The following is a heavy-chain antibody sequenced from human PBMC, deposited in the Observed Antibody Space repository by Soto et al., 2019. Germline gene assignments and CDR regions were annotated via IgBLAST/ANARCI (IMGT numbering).Heavy chain of an antibody. CDR1: GYNYDTYW. J-gene: IGHJ4*02. V-gene: IGHV5-51*01. Sequence: GESLKISCKGSGYNYDTYWIAWVRQMPGKGLVWMGIIFPRDSDTRYRPSFQGQVTISADRSTTTAYLQWYSLKASDTAMYYCARSYYDSSGYYYDMDYWGQGTLVTVSS. CDR3: ARSYYDSSGYYYDMDY. D-gene: IGHD3-22*01. CDR2: IFPRDSDT.